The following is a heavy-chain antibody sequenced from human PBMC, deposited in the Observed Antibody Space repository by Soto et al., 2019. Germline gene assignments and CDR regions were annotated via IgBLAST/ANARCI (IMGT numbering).Heavy chain of an antibody. Sequence: SETLSLTCTVSGGSISSYYWSWIRQPPGKGLEWIGYIYYSGSTNYNPSLKSRVTISVDTSKNQFSLKLSSVTAADTAVYYCARYYYDSSGYRAFDPWGQGTLVTVSS. CDR1: GGSISSYY. V-gene: IGHV4-59*01. CDR3: ARYYYDSSGYRAFDP. CDR2: IYYSGST. D-gene: IGHD3-22*01. J-gene: IGHJ5*02.